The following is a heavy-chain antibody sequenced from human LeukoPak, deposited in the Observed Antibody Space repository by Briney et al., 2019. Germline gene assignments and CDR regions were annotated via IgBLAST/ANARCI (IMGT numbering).Heavy chain of an antibody. Sequence: PGGSLRLSCAASGFTFSSYGMHWVRQAPGKGLEWVAVIWYDGSNKYYADSVKGRFTISRDNSKNTLYLQMSSLRGEDTAVYYCAKVGYSSSFHWLDPWGQGTLVTVSS. CDR2: IWYDGSNK. D-gene: IGHD6-13*01. J-gene: IGHJ5*02. CDR1: GFTFSSYG. V-gene: IGHV3-33*06. CDR3: AKVGYSSSFHWLDP.